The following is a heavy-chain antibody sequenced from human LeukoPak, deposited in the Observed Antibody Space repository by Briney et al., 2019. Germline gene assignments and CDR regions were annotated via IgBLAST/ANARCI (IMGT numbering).Heavy chain of an antibody. D-gene: IGHD5-18*01. CDR1: GYSISSGYY. J-gene: IGHJ4*02. V-gene: IGHV4-38-2*02. CDR3: ARGRKYSYGLFDY. CDR2: IYHGGST. Sequence: SETLSLTCTVSGYSISSGYYWGWIRQSPGKGLEWIGSIYHGGSTYYNPSLRSRVIVSVDTSKNHFSLKLSSVTAADTAVYYCARGRKYSYGLFDYWGQGTLVTVSS.